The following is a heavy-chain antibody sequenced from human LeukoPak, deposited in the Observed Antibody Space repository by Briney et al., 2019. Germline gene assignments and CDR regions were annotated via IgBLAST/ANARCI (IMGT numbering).Heavy chain of an antibody. V-gene: IGHV4-4*02. CDR1: GGSISSSNW. J-gene: IGHJ4*02. Sequence: SETLSLTCAVSGGSISSSNWWSWVRQPPGKGLEWIGEIYHSGSTNYNPSLKSRVTISVDKSKNQFSLKLSSVTAADTAVYYCARSALGYCSSTSCRSFDYWGQGTLVTVSS. CDR2: IYHSGST. D-gene: IGHD2-2*01. CDR3: ARSALGYCSSTSCRSFDY.